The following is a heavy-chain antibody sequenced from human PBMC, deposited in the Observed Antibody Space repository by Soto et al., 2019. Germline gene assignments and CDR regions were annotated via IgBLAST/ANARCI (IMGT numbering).Heavy chain of an antibody. CDR3: ARAQVDCSGGSCYSDNWFDP. J-gene: IGHJ5*02. CDR2: VNPKSGNT. V-gene: IGHV1-8*01. D-gene: IGHD2-15*01. Sequence: ASVTVSCKASGYTFTSCDINWVRQATGQGLEWMGWVNPKSGNTGYAQKFQGRVTMTRDTSIRTAYMELSSLSSEDTAVYYCARAQVDCSGGSCYSDNWFDPWGQGTLVTVSS. CDR1: GYTFTSCD.